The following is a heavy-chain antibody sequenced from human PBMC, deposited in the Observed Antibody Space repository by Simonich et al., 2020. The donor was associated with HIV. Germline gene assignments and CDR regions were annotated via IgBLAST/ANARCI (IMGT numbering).Heavy chain of an antibody. V-gene: IGHV3-48*01. CDR1: GFTFSSYS. CDR2: ISSSSSSI. J-gene: IGHJ4*02. CDR3: ARAGGHLDY. D-gene: IGHD3-16*01. Sequence: SGGGLVQPGGSLTLSCAASGFTFSSYSMNWVRQAPGKGLEWVSYISSSSSSIYYADSVKGRFTISRDNAKNSLYLQMNSLRAEDTAVYYCARAGGHLDYWGQGTLVTVSS.